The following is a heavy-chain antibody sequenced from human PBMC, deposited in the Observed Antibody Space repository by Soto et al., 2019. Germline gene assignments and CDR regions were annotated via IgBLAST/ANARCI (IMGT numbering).Heavy chain of an antibody. CDR3: ARHAGGRYNWFDP. V-gene: IGHV5-10-1*01. CDR1: GYSFTSYW. Sequence: PGESLKISCKGSGYSFTSYWISWVRQMPGKSLEWMGRIDPSDSYTNYSPSFQGHVTISADKSISTAYLQWSSLKASDTAMYYCARHAGGRYNWFDPWGQGNLVPVSS. D-gene: IGHD6-19*01. J-gene: IGHJ5*02. CDR2: IDPSDSYT.